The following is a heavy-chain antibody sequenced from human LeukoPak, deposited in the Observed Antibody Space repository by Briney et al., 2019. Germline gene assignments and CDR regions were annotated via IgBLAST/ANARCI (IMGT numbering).Heavy chain of an antibody. Sequence: PGGSLRLSCAASGFTFSSYAMNWVRQAPGKGLEWVSAISGSGDSTYYADSVKGRFTISRDNSKNTLYLQMNSLRAEDTAVYYCARSSSGYLDVWGKGTTVTVSS. J-gene: IGHJ6*03. CDR2: ISGSGDST. CDR3: ARSSSGYLDV. CDR1: GFTFSSYA. V-gene: IGHV3-23*01. D-gene: IGHD1-26*01.